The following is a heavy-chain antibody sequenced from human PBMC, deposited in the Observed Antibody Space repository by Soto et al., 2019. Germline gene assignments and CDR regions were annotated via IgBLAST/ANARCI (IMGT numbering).Heavy chain of an antibody. D-gene: IGHD2-15*01. Sequence: QVQLVQSVAEVKKPGSSVKVSCKASGGTISSYAISWVRQAPGQGLEWMGGIIPIFGTANYAQKFQGRVTITADKSTSTAYMELSSLRSEDTAVYYCARVELGYCSGGSCSNWFDPWGQGTLVTVSS. V-gene: IGHV1-69*06. J-gene: IGHJ5*02. CDR3: ARVELGYCSGGSCSNWFDP. CDR2: IIPIFGTA. CDR1: GGTISSYA.